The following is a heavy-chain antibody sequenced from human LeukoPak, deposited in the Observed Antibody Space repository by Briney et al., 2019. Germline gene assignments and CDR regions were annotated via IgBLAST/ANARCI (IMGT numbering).Heavy chain of an antibody. D-gene: IGHD6-13*01. Sequence: GGSLRLSCAASEFTFSSYDMHWVRQGTGKVLEWVSAIDTAGYTYYPGSVKGRFTISRENAKNSLYLQMNSLRAGDTAVYYCSRVNPEAEGFDYWGQGTLVTVSS. CDR1: EFTFSSYD. CDR2: IDTAGYT. V-gene: IGHV3-13*01. CDR3: SRVNPEAEGFDY. J-gene: IGHJ4*02.